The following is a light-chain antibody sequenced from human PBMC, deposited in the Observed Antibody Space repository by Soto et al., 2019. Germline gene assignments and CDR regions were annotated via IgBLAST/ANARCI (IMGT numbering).Light chain of an antibody. CDR2: GAS. CDR3: QHYGTSRVT. V-gene: IGKV3-20*01. Sequence: EIVLTQSPGTLSLSPGERATLSCRASQSVSSNSLAWYQQKPGQAPRLLIYGASSRATGIPARFSTSGSGRDFTLNISRLEPEDFAVYYCQHYGTSRVTFGPGTKVDIK. J-gene: IGKJ3*01. CDR1: QSVSSNS.